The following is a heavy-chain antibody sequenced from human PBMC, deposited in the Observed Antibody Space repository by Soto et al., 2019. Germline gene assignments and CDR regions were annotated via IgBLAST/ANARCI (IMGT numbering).Heavy chain of an antibody. CDR1: GGSISDNW. J-gene: IGHJ4*02. Sequence: QVQLQESGPGLGKPSGTLSLTCAVSGGSISDNWWSWVRQPPGKGLKWIGEISHTGTTHYNPSLWSRVTISIDKSKYQFSLNLGSVTSADAAVYYCARHIAVPRTRGFDFWGQGTLVTVFS. CDR2: ISHTGTT. CDR3: ARHIAVPRTRGFDF. V-gene: IGHV4-4*02. D-gene: IGHD6-19*01.